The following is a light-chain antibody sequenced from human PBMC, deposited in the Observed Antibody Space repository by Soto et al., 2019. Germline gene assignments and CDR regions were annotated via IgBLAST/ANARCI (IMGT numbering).Light chain of an antibody. CDR1: QTISNH. V-gene: IGKV1-39*01. Sequence: DIQMTQSPSSLSASVGDRVTIACLASQTISNHLNWYQQRQGTAPKVLVYAASTLQSGVSSRFSGSGSGTDFTLTINSLQPDDFATYYCQQSHNTPWTFGQGTKVDI. CDR2: AAS. J-gene: IGKJ1*01. CDR3: QQSHNTPWT.